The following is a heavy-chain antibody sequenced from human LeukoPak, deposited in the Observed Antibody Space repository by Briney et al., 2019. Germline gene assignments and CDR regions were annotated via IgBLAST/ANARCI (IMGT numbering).Heavy chain of an antibody. CDR1: GYSISSGYY. CDR2: IYHSGST. D-gene: IGHD2-2*01. CDR3: ARNVVVPAAMGD. Sequence: PSETLSLTCTVSGYSISSGYYWGWIRQPPGKGLEWIGSIYHSGSTYYNPSLKSRVTISVDTSKNQFSLKPSSVTAADTAVYYCARNVVVPAAMGDWGQGTLVTVSS. J-gene: IGHJ4*02. V-gene: IGHV4-38-2*02.